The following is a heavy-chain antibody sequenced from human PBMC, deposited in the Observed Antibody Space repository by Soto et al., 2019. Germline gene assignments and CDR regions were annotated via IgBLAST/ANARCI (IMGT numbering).Heavy chain of an antibody. CDR1: GFTFSDSW. D-gene: IGHD6-19*01. Sequence: EVQLVESGGGLVQPGGSLRLSCVASGFTFSDSWMHWVRQAPGKGLVWVSRVNEWGTDSNYADSVKGRFTISRDNAKNTVYLQMNGLTAEDTAVYYCARVAVVTRGIDYWGQETLVTVSS. CDR2: VNEWGTDS. J-gene: IGHJ4*02. CDR3: ARVAVVTRGIDY. V-gene: IGHV3-74*01.